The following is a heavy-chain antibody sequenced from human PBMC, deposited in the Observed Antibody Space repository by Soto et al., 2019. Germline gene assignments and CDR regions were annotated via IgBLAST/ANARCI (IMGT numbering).Heavy chain of an antibody. D-gene: IGHD3-22*01. Sequence: ASVKVSCKSSVCTFSSYAIIWVLQAPGQGLEWMGWISAYNGKTNYEQKLQGKVTMTTDTSTSTAYMELSSLRSDDTAVYYCARDLGYYYYSSGYYLFDYWGQGTLVTVSS. CDR1: VCTFSSYA. CDR2: ISAYNGKT. V-gene: IGHV1-18*01. CDR3: ARDLGYYYYSSGYYLFDY. J-gene: IGHJ4*02.